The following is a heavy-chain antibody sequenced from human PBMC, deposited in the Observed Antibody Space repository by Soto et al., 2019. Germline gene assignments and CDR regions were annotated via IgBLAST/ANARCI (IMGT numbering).Heavy chain of an antibody. CDR1: GFTFSSYW. Sequence: GGSLRLSCAASGFTFSSYWMSWVRQAPGKGLEWVANIKQDGSEKYYVESVKGRFTITRDNAKNSLYLQMNSLRAEDTAVYYCASEVGYCSSTSCEDYYYYYMDVWGKGTTVTVSS. CDR2: IKQDGSEK. CDR3: ASEVGYCSSTSCEDYYYYYMDV. D-gene: IGHD2-2*01. V-gene: IGHV3-7*01. J-gene: IGHJ6*03.